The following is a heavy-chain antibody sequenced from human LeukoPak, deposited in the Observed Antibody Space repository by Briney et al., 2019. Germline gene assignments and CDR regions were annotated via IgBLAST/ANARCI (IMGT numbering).Heavy chain of an antibody. CDR1: GGSFSGYY. J-gene: IGHJ4*02. D-gene: IGHD4-4*01. V-gene: IGHV4-34*01. CDR2: INHSGST. CDR3: ARGPAGTTVTIYPSL. Sequence: SETLSLTCAVYGGSFSGYYWSWIRQPPGKGLEWIGEINHSGSTNYNPSLKSRVTISVDTSKNQFSLKLSSVTAADTAVYYCARGPAGTTVTIYPSLWGQGTLVTVSS.